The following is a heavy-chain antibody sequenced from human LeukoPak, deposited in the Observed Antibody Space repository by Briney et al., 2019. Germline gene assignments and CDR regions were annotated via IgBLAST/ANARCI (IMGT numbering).Heavy chain of an antibody. J-gene: IGHJ3*02. CDR3: ASYTPSGDYGDFSGAFDI. D-gene: IGHD4-17*01. CDR2: IYHSGST. CDR1: GGSISSGGYS. Sequence: PSETLSLTCAVSGGSISSGGYSWSWIRQPPGKGLEWIGYIYHSGSTYYNPSLKSRVTISVDRSKNQFSLKLSSVTAADTAVYYCASYTPSGDYGDFSGAFDIWGQGTMVTVSS. V-gene: IGHV4-30-2*01.